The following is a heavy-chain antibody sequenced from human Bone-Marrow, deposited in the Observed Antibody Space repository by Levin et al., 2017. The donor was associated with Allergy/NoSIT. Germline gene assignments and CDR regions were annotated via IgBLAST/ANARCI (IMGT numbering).Heavy chain of an antibody. J-gene: IGHJ6*02. CDR3: AKDIEPHDFWSDYSHYYYGMDV. V-gene: IGHV3-9*01. CDR2: ISWNSGSI. D-gene: IGHD3-3*01. CDR1: GFIFDDYA. Sequence: RAGGSLRLSCAASGFIFDDYAMHWVRQAPGKGLEWVSGISWNSGSIGYADSVKGRFTISRDDAKNSLYLQMNSLRVEDTALYYCAKDIEPHDFWSDYSHYYYGMDVWGQGTTVTVSS.